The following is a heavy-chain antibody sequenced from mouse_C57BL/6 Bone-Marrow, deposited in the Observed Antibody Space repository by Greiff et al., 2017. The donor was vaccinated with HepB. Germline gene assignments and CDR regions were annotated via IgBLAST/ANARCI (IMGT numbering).Heavy chain of an antibody. J-gene: IGHJ1*03. V-gene: IGHV1-50*01. D-gene: IGHD1-1*01. Sequence: VQLQQSGAELVKPGASVKLSCKASGYTFTSYWMQWVKQRPGQGLEWIGEIDPSDSYTNYNQKFKGKATLTVDTSSSTAYMQLSSLTSEDSAVYYCARGVYYRDYWYFDVWGTGTTVTVSS. CDR3: ARGVYYRDYWYFDV. CDR1: GYTFTSYW. CDR2: IDPSDSYT.